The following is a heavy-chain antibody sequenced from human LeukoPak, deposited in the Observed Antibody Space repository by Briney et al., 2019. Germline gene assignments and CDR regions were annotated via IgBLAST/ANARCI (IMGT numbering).Heavy chain of an antibody. CDR1: GYTFTGYY. CDR3: ARGEGPQWLGSYYYYGMDV. J-gene: IGHJ6*02. Sequence: ASVKVSCKASGYTFTGYYMHWVRQAPGQGLEWMGWINPNSGGTNYAQKFQGWVTMTRDTSIGTAYMELSRLRSDDAAVYYCARGEGPQWLGSYYYYGMDVWGQGTTVTVSS. CDR2: INPNSGGT. D-gene: IGHD6-19*01. V-gene: IGHV1-2*04.